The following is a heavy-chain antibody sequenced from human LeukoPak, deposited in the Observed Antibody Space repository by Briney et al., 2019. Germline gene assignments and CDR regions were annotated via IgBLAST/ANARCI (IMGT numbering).Heavy chain of an antibody. CDR3: ARVAAAGPDY. V-gene: IGHV1-69*06. J-gene: IGHJ4*02. CDR1: GGTFSSYA. Sequence: GSSVKVSCKASGGTFSSYAIGWVRQAPGQGLEWMGGIIPIFGTANYAQKFQGRVTITADKSTSTAYMELSSLRSEDTAVYYCARVAAAGPDYWGQGTLVTVSS. CDR2: IIPIFGTA. D-gene: IGHD6-13*01.